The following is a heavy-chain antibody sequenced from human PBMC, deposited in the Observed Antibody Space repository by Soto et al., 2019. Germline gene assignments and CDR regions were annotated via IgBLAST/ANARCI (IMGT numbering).Heavy chain of an antibody. V-gene: IGHV4-59*12. D-gene: IGHD2-8*01. CDR2: IYYAGST. Sequence: SETLSLTCTVSGGSMISYYWSWIRQPPGRGLEWIGFIYYAGSTNYNPSLKSRVTISVDKSKNQFSLKLSSVTAADTAVYYCARRGYCTNGVCYYGMDVWGQGTTVTVSS. J-gene: IGHJ6*02. CDR3: ARRGYCTNGVCYYGMDV. CDR1: GGSMISYY.